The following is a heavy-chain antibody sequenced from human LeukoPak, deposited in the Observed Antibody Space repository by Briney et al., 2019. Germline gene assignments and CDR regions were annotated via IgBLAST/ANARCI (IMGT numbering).Heavy chain of an antibody. J-gene: IGHJ4*02. CDR2: IKGDGTEK. Sequence: GGSLRLSCVDSGFTFSNYWMSWVRQAPGKGLEWVANIKGDGTEKYYLDSVKGRFTISRDNAKNSLYLQMNSLRAEDTAVYYCARDTDGSLDYWGQGILVTVAS. CDR1: GFTFSNYW. V-gene: IGHV3-7*01. D-gene: IGHD1-26*01. CDR3: ARDTDGSLDY.